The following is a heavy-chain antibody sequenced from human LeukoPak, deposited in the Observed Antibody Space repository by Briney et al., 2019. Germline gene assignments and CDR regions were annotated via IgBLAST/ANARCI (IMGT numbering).Heavy chain of an antibody. CDR2: IYHSGST. CDR3: ARAGGALLYYFDY. D-gene: IGHD2-15*01. J-gene: IGHJ4*02. CDR1: GYSISSGYY. Sequence: PSETLSLTCTVSGYSISSGYYWGWIRQPPGKGLEWIGSIYHSGSTYYNPSLKSRVTISVDTSKNQFSLKLSSVTAADTAVYYCARAGGALLYYFDYWAREPWSPSPQ. V-gene: IGHV4-38-2*02.